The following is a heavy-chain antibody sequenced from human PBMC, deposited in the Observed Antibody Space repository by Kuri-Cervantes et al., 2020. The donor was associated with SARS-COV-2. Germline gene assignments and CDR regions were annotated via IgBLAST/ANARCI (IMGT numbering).Heavy chain of an antibody. CDR2: ISSSGSTI. CDR3: AKVETASLDY. Sequence: GESLKISCAASGFTFSSYGMHWVRQAPGKGLEWVSYISSSGSTIYYADSVKGRFTISRDNSRNSLYLEMNSLRPEDTAVYYCAKVETASLDYWGQGTLVTVSS. V-gene: IGHV3-48*04. D-gene: IGHD3-3*01. J-gene: IGHJ4*02. CDR1: GFTFSSYG.